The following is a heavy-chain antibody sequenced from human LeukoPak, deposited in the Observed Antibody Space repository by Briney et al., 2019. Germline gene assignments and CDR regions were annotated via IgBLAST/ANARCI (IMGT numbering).Heavy chain of an antibody. CDR1: GGSISSSSYY. V-gene: IGHV4-39*07. CDR2: IYYSGGT. J-gene: IGHJ6*03. CDR3: AREGSHDYYYYYMDV. D-gene: IGHD2-15*01. Sequence: PSETLSLTCTVSGGSISSSSYYWGWIRQPPGKGLEWIGSIYYSGGTYYNPSLKSRVTISVDTSKNQFSLKLSSVTAADTAVYYCAREGSHDYYYYYMDVWGKGTTVTVSS.